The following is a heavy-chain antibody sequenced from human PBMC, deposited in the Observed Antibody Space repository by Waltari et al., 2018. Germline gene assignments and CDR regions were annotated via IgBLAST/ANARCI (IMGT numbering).Heavy chain of an antibody. V-gene: IGHV4-59*11. Sequence: QVQLQESGPGLVKPSETLSLTCTVSGGSISSHYWSWIRQPPGKGLEWIGYIYYSGSTNYNPSLKRRVTISVDTSKSQFSRKLSSVTAADTAVYYCARVSGGSYSGDWFDPWGQGTLVTVSS. CDR1: GGSISSHY. CDR2: IYYSGST. J-gene: IGHJ5*02. CDR3: ARVSGGSYSGDWFDP. D-gene: IGHD1-26*01.